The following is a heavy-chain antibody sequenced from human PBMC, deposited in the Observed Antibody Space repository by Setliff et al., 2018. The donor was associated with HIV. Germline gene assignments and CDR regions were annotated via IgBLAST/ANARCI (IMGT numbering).Heavy chain of an antibody. D-gene: IGHD1-26*01. CDR2: IIPIFGTA. CDR3: ARWGWEWRNVFDI. V-gene: IGHV1-69*05. J-gene: IGHJ3*02. Sequence: SVKVSCKASGGTFSSYAISWVRQAPGQGLEWMGGIIPIFGTANYAQKFQGRVTMTTDTSTSTAYMELRSLRSDDTAVYYCARWGWEWRNVFDIWGQGTMVTVSS. CDR1: GGTFSSYA.